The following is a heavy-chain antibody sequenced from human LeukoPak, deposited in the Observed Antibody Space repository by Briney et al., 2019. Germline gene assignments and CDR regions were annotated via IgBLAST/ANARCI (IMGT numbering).Heavy chain of an antibody. CDR1: GFTFGDYA. D-gene: IGHD3-22*01. V-gene: IGHV3-49*03. CDR3: TRAVAEYYYDSSGYYYVYYYYMDV. CDR2: IRSKAYGGTT. Sequence: GRSLRLSCTASGFTFGDYAMSWFRQAPGKGLEWVGFIRSKAYGGTTEYAASVKGRFTISRDDSKSIAYLQMNSLKTEDTAVYYCTRAVAEYYYDSSGYYYVYYYYMDVWGKGTTVTVSS. J-gene: IGHJ6*03.